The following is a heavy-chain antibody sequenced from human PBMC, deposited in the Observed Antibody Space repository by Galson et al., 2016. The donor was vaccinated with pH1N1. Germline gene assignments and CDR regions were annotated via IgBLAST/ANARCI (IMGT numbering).Heavy chain of an antibody. CDR1: GFSLSTSGMC. CDR2: INWDDNK. V-gene: IGHV2-70*11. J-gene: IGHJ4*02. D-gene: IGHD4-17*01. Sequence: PALVKPPQTLTLTCTFPGFSLSTSGMCVSWIRQPPGKALEWLARINWDDNKYYSTSLKTRLTISKDTSKNQVVLTVTNMDPVDTATYYCARINHGDYSNYFDYWGQGTLVTVSS. CDR3: ARINHGDYSNYFDY.